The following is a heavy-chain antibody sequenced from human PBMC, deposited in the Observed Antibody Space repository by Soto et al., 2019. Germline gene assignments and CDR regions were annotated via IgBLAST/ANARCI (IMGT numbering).Heavy chain of an antibody. Sequence: QMQLVQSGPEVKKPGTSVKVSCKASGFTFTSSAVQWVRQARGQRLEWIGWIVVGSGNTNYAQKFQERVTITRDMSTSTAYMELSSLRSDDTAVYYCAADLHPHGDYDPYYYGMDVWGQGTTVTVSS. CDR2: IVVGSGNT. D-gene: IGHD4-17*01. J-gene: IGHJ6*02. CDR1: GFTFTSSA. V-gene: IGHV1-58*01. CDR3: AADLHPHGDYDPYYYGMDV.